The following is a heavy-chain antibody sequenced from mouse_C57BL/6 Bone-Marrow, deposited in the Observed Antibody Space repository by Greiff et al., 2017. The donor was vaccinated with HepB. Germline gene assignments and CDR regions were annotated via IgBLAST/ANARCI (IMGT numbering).Heavy chain of an antibody. J-gene: IGHJ2*01. Sequence: QVQLQQPGAELVMPGASVKLSCKASGYTFTSYWMHWVKQRPGQGLEWIGEIDPSDSYTNYNQKFKGKSTFTVDKSSSTAYMQLSSLTSEDSAVYYCARYYGRGYYFDYWGQGTTLTVSS. D-gene: IGHD1-1*01. CDR1: GYTFTSYW. CDR3: ARYYGRGYYFDY. CDR2: IDPSDSYT. V-gene: IGHV1-69*01.